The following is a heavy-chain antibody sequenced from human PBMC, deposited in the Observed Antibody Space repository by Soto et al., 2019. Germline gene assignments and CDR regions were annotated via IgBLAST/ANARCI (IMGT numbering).Heavy chain of an antibody. J-gene: IGHJ5*02. D-gene: IGHD3-22*01. V-gene: IGHV1-46*01. CDR2: INPSGGST. Sequence: RASVKVSCKASGYTFTSYYMHWVRQAPGQGLEWMGIINPSGGSTSYAQKFQGRVTMTRDTSTSTVYMELSSLRSEDTAVYYGARDDNYYDSSGYYHGFDPWGQGTLVTVSS. CDR1: GYTFTSYY. CDR3: ARDDNYYDSSGYYHGFDP.